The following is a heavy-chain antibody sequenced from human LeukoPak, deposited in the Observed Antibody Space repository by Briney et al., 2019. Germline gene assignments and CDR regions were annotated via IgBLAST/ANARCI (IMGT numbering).Heavy chain of an antibody. D-gene: IGHD1-26*01. V-gene: IGHV1-18*01. J-gene: IGHJ4*02. CDR3: ARKSGSYWDFDY. Sequence: GASVKVSCKASGYSFTSYGISWVRQAPGQGLEWMGWISVYNGNTNYAQNLQDRITMTTDTSTSTAYMELRSLRSDDTAVYYCARKSGSYWDFDYWGRGTLVTVSS. CDR2: ISVYNGNT. CDR1: GYSFTSYG.